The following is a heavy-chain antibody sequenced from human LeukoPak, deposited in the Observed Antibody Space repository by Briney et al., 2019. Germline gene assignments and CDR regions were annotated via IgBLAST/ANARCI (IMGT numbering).Heavy chain of an antibody. CDR2: INHSGST. CDR3: ARGRISTVTTPLLYNWFDP. D-gene: IGHD4-11*01. V-gene: IGHV4-34*01. J-gene: IGHJ5*02. Sequence: PSETLSLTCAVYGGSFSGYYWCWIRQPPGKGLEWIGEINHSGSTNYNPSLKSRVTISVDTSKNQFSLKLSSVTAADTAVYYCARGRISTVTTPLLYNWFDPWGQGTLVTVSS. CDR1: GGSFSGYY.